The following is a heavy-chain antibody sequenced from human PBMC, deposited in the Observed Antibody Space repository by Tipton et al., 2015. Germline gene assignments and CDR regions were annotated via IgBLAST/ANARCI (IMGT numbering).Heavy chain of an antibody. CDR3: AGVWDILVSPPYIVQYKYGVGV. J-gene: IGHJ6*02. D-gene: IGHD5-12*01. V-gene: IGHV1-69*13. CDR1: GYTFSSYD. CDR2: IIPVVGST. Sequence: QSGPEVKKPGASVKVSCKASGYTFSSYDINWVRQATGQGLQWLGGIIPVVGSTRYAQNVQGRVSITADGISNTVYIKLNNLRSDDTAVYYCAGVWDILVSPPYIVQYKYGVGVWGQGTTVTVSS.